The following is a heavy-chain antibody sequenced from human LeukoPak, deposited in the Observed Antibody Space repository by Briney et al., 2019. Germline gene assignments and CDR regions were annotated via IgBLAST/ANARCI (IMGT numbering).Heavy chain of an antibody. J-gene: IGHJ4*02. CDR3: ARSGSYYKSQTDY. Sequence: PSETLSLTCTVSGGSISSYYWGWIRQPPGKGLEWIGSIYYSGSTYYNPSLKSRVTISVDTSKNQFSLKLSSVTAADTAVYYCARSGSYYKSQTDYWGQGTLVTVSS. CDR2: IYYSGST. CDR1: GGSISSYY. V-gene: IGHV4-39*01. D-gene: IGHD3-10*01.